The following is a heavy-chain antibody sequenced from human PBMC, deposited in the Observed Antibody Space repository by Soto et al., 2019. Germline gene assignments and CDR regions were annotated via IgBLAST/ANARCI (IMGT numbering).Heavy chain of an antibody. V-gene: IGHV4-59*01. Sequence: SETLSLTCTVSGGSISSYYWRWIRQPPGKGLEWIGYIYYSGSTNYNPSLKSRVTISVDTSKNQFSLKLSSVTAADTAVYYCARVGGYSGYDWGLYYYYGIDVWGQGTTVTVSS. CDR3: ARVGGYSGYDWGLYYYYGIDV. D-gene: IGHD5-12*01. J-gene: IGHJ6*02. CDR1: GGSISSYY. CDR2: IYYSGST.